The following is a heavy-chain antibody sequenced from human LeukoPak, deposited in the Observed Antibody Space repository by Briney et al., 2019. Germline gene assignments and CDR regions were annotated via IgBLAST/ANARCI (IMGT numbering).Heavy chain of an antibody. Sequence: GGSLRLSCSASGFTFSTYAMAWVRQAPGKGLEWVGRIKSKTAGGTTDYAAPVKGRFIISRDDSKNTLYLQMNSLKTEDTAVYYCTTDYGDYVFRSDCWGQGTLVTVSS. V-gene: IGHV3-15*01. D-gene: IGHD4-17*01. J-gene: IGHJ4*02. CDR3: TTDYGDYVFRSDC. CDR2: IKSKTAGGTT. CDR1: GFTFSTYA.